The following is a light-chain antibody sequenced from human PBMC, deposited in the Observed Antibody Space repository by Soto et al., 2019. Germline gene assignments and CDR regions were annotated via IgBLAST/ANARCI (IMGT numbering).Light chain of an antibody. V-gene: IGKV3-15*01. Sequence: EIVMTQSPATLSVSPGDRATLSCRASQSVSSNLAWYQQKPGQAPRLLIYDTSTRATDIPARFSGSGSGTEFTLTISRLQSEDFAVYYCQQYYTWPSFGQGTRLEIK. J-gene: IGKJ5*01. CDR3: QQYYTWPS. CDR1: QSVSSN. CDR2: DTS.